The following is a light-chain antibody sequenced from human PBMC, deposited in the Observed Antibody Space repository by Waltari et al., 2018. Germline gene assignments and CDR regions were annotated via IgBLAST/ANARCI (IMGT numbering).Light chain of an antibody. CDR3: QQYYSIPWT. V-gene: IGKV4-1*01. CDR2: WAS. CDR1: QSVLYSSNNKNC. J-gene: IGKJ1*01. Sequence: DIVMTQSPDSLAVSLGARATINCKSSQSVLYSSNNKNCLAWYQQKPGQPPKLLIYWASTRESGVPDRFSGSGSGTDFTLTISSLQAEDLAVYYCQQYYSIPWTFGQGTKVEIK.